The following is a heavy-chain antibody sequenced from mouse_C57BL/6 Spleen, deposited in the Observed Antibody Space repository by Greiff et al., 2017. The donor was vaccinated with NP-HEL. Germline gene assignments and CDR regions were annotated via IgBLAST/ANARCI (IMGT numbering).Heavy chain of an antibody. CDR3: ARDRYYGSSTGYFDV. Sequence: EVKLVESGGGLVKPGGSLKLSCAASGFTFSSYAMSWVRQTPEKRLEWVATISDGGSYTYYPDNVKGRFTISRDNAKNNLYLQMSHLKSEDTAMYYCARDRYYGSSTGYFDVWGTGTTVTVSS. V-gene: IGHV5-4*01. CDR1: GFTFSSYA. D-gene: IGHD1-1*01. J-gene: IGHJ1*03. CDR2: ISDGGSYT.